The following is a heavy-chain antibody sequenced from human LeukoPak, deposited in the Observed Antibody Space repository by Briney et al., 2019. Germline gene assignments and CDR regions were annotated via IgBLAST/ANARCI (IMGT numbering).Heavy chain of an antibody. CDR1: GYTFTGYY. CDR3: ARGSRGGSQSTYYYYYMDV. D-gene: IGHD5-12*01. Sequence: ASVKVSCKASGYTFTGYYMHWVRQAPGQGLEWMGWINPNSGGTNYAQKFQGRVTMTRDTSISTAYMELSRLRSVDTAVYYCARGSRGGSQSTYYYYYMDVWGKGTTVTVSS. J-gene: IGHJ6*03. V-gene: IGHV1-2*02. CDR2: INPNSGGT.